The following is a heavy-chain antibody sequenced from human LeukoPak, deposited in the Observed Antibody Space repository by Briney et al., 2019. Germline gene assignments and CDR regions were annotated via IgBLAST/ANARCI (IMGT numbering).Heavy chain of an antibody. Sequence: SETLSLTCTVSGGSISSYYWSWIRQPPGKGLEWIGYTYYSGSTNYNPSLKSRVTISVDTSKNQFSLKLSSVTAADTAVYYCARHAPYYYGSGSYYRGYFDYWGQGTLVTVSS. CDR3: ARHAPYYYGSGSYYRGYFDY. CDR2: TYYSGST. J-gene: IGHJ4*02. V-gene: IGHV4-59*08. D-gene: IGHD3-10*01. CDR1: GGSISSYY.